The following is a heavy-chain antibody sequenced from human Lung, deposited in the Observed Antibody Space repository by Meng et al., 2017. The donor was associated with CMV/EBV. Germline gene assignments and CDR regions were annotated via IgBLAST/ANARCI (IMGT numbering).Heavy chain of an antibody. Sequence: VSGGSISSSDYYWSWIRQHPGKGLECVGYIYNSKSTYSDPSLRRRLSISIDTSKNQYSLKLNSVAAADTAVYYCARATRTGDDYFDYWGQGALVTVSS. CDR2: IYNSKST. CDR3: ARATRTGDDYFDY. CDR1: GGSISSSDYY. V-gene: IGHV4-31*02. J-gene: IGHJ4*02. D-gene: IGHD7-27*01.